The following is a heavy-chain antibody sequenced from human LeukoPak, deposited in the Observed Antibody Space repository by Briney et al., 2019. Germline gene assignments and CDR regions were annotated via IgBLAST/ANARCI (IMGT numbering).Heavy chain of an antibody. D-gene: IGHD4-23*01. J-gene: IGHJ5*02. V-gene: IGHV3-30*02. Sequence: GGSLRLSCAASGFTFTTYGMHWVRQAPGKGLEWVACIYPDGINKDYADSVKGRFIISRDNSKNTLYLQMNSLRAEDTAVYYCAKDWGGNYNWSDPWGQGTLVTVSS. CDR3: AKDWGGNYNWSDP. CDR2: IYPDGINK. CDR1: GFTFTTYG.